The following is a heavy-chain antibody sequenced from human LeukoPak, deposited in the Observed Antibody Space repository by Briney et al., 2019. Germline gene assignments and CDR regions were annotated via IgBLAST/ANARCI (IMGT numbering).Heavy chain of an antibody. CDR2: ISYDGSNK. V-gene: IGHV3-30*04. D-gene: IGHD5-18*01. CDR1: GFTFSSYA. J-gene: IGHJ4*02. Sequence: GGSLRLSCAASGFTFSSYAMHWVRQAPGKGLEWVAVISYDGSNKYYADSVKGRFTISRDNSKNTLYLQMNSLRAEDTAVYHCARDGSDVDTAMAPFDYWGQGTLVTVSS. CDR3: ARDGSDVDTAMAPFDY.